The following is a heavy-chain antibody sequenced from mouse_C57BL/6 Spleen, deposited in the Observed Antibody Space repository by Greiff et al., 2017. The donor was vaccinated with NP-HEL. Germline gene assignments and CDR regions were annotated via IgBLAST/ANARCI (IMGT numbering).Heavy chain of an antibody. CDR2: IDPSDSET. J-gene: IGHJ4*01. CDR3: ARDYGNYVAYAMDY. Sequence: QVQLQQPGAELVRPGSSVKLSCKASGYTFTSYWMHWVKQRPIQGLEWIGNIDPSDSETHSNQKFKDKATLTVDKSSSTAYMQLSSLTSEDSAVYYCARDYGNYVAYAMDYWGQGTSVTVSS. CDR1: GYTFTSYW. D-gene: IGHD2-1*01. V-gene: IGHV1-52*01.